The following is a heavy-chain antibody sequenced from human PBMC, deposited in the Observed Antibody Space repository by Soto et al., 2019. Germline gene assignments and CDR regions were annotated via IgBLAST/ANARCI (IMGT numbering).Heavy chain of an antibody. D-gene: IGHD2-2*01. CDR1: GFTFSSYG. CDR2: IWYDGSNK. Sequence: QVQLVESGGGVVQPGRSLRLSCAASGFTFSSYGMHWVRQAPGKGLEWVAVIWYDGSNKYYADSVKGRFTISRDNSKNTLYLQMNSLRAEDTAVYYCARHPGYCSSTSCYGYYYYGMDVWGQGTTVTVSS. CDR3: ARHPGYCSSTSCYGYYYYGMDV. J-gene: IGHJ6*02. V-gene: IGHV3-33*01.